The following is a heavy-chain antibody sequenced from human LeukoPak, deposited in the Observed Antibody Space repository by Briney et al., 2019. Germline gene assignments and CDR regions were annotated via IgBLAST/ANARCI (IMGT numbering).Heavy chain of an antibody. Sequence: ASVKVSCKASGYTFTDYQLHWVGQAPGQGREWMGWSNPYTGGTKYAQNYKGSVSRTRDTSINTAYMELTRLTPDATAVYFCAKDRQEWMPSTCFSPRGQGTPGTVS. CDR3: AKDRQEWMPSTCFSP. CDR2: SNPYTGGT. CDR1: GYTFTDYQ. J-gene: IGHJ4*02. D-gene: IGHD2-15*01. V-gene: IGHV1-2*02.